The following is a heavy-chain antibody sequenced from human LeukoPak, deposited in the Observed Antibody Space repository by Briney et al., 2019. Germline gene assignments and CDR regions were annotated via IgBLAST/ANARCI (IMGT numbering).Heavy chain of an antibody. J-gene: IGHJ3*02. Sequence: GGSLRLSCAASGFTVSSNYMSWVRQAPGKGLEWVSVIDIGGSTYYADSVKGRFTISRDNSKNTLYLQMNRLRAEETAVYYCARDRNIAVAGNRRHIDAFDIWGQGTMVTVSS. CDR2: IDIGGST. D-gene: IGHD6-19*01. CDR3: ARDRNIAVAGNRRHIDAFDI. CDR1: GFTVSSNY. V-gene: IGHV3-66*02.